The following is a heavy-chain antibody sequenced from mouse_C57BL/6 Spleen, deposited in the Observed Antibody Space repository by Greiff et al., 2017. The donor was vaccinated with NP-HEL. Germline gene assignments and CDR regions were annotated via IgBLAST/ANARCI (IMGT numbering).Heavy chain of an antibody. Sequence: EVKVVESGGGLVQPKGSLKLSCAASGFSFNTYAMNWVRQAPGKGLEWVARIRSKSNNYATYYADSVKDRFTISRDDSESMLYLQMNNLKTEDTAMYYCVTSGYAMDYWGQGTSVTVSS. CDR2: IRSKSNNYAT. J-gene: IGHJ4*01. D-gene: IGHD3-2*02. CDR1: GFSFNTYA. CDR3: VTSGYAMDY. V-gene: IGHV10-1*01.